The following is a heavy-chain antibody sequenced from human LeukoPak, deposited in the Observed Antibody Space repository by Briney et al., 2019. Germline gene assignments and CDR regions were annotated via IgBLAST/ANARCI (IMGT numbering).Heavy chain of an antibody. CDR3: AKGGKWDVTPFDY. CDR2: ISGGGGST. D-gene: IGHD1-26*01. J-gene: IGHJ4*02. CDR1: GFTFTSYS. Sequence: GGSLRLSCAASGFTFTSYSMNWVRQAPGKGLEWVSTISGGGGSTYYADSVKDRSTISRDNSKNTLYLQVNSLRAEDTAVYYCAKGGKWDVTPFDYWGQGTLVTVSS. V-gene: IGHV3-23*01.